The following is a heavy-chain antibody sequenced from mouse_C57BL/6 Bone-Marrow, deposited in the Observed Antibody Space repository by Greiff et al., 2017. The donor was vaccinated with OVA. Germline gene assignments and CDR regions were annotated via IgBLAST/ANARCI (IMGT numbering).Heavy chain of an antibody. Sequence: EVPLQQSGPELVKPGASVKISCKASGYTFTDYYMNWVKQSHGKSLTCIGHINPNYGGTSYNQTFKGKATLTVDETYNTAYLVLRSLTSEYSAVYYWARADDGYNAREVGGTETTVTVP. CDR1: GYTFTDYY. V-gene: IGHV1-26*01. J-gene: IGHJ1*03. CDR2: INPNYGGT. CDR3: ARADDGYNAREV. D-gene: IGHD2-3*01.